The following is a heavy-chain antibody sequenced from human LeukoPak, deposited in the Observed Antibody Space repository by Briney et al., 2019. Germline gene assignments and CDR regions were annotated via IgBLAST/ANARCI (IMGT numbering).Heavy chain of an antibody. CDR3: ARDAVTYYYSSGSKNWFDP. CDR2: INHSGST. D-gene: IGHD3-10*01. V-gene: IGHV4-34*01. CDR1: GGSFSGYY. Sequence: SETLSLTCAVYGGSFSGYYWSWIRQPPGKGLEWIGEINHSGSTNYNPSLKSRVTISVDTSKNQFSLKLSSVTAADTAVYYCARDAVTYYYSSGSKNWFDPWGQGTLVTVSS. J-gene: IGHJ5*02.